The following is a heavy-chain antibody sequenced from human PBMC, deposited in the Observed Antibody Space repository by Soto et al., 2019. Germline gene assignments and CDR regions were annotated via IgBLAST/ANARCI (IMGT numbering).Heavy chain of an antibody. J-gene: IGHJ6*02. CDR3: ARLYGSGSYYTYYYYGMDV. CDR1: GGSFSGYY. CDR2: INHSGST. Sequence: PSETLSLTCAVYGGSFSGYYWSWIRQPPGKGLEWIGEINHSGSTNYNPSLKSRVTISVDTSKNQFSLKLSSVTAADTAVYYCARLYGSGSYYTYYYYGMDVWGQGTTVT. V-gene: IGHV4-34*01. D-gene: IGHD3-10*01.